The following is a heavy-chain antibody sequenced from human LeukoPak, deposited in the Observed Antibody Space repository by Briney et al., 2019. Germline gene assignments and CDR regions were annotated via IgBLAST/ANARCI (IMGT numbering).Heavy chain of an antibody. CDR1: GYTFTSYD. D-gene: IGHD1-1*01. CDR3: ARRGRTTGTTKRFDP. J-gene: IGHJ5*02. Sequence: GASVKVSCKASGYTFTSYDINWVRQATGQGLEWMGWMNPNSGNTGYAQKFQGRVTMTRNTSISTAYMELCSLRSEDTAVYYCARRGRTTGTTKRFDPWGQGTLVTVSS. CDR2: MNPNSGNT. V-gene: IGHV1-8*01.